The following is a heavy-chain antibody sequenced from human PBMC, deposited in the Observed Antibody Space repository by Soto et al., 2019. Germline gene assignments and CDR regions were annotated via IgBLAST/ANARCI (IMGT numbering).Heavy chain of an antibody. D-gene: IGHD2-21*01. J-gene: IGHJ4*02. CDR3: PKVKVVIHHYYVAY. CDR1: GFTFSSYA. Sequence: GVSLRLSCAASGFTFSSYAMSWVRQAPGKGLEWVSAISGSGGSTYYADSVKGRFTISRDNSKNTLYLQMNSLRAEDTAVYYCPKVKVVIHHYYVAYWGQGTLVTV. V-gene: IGHV3-23*01. CDR2: ISGSGGST.